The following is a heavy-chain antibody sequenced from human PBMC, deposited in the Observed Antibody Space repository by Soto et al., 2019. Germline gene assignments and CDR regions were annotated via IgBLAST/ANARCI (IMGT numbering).Heavy chain of an antibody. D-gene: IGHD3-3*01. CDR2: FDPEDGET. J-gene: IGHJ5*02. Sequence: ASVKVSCKVSGYTLSELSMHWVRQAPGKGLEWMGGFDPEDGETIYAQKFQGRVTITADESTSTAYMELSSLRSEDTAVYYCARGPYYDFWSGYNWFDPWGQGTLVTVSS. CDR3: ARGPYYDFWSGYNWFDP. V-gene: IGHV1-24*01. CDR1: GYTLSELS.